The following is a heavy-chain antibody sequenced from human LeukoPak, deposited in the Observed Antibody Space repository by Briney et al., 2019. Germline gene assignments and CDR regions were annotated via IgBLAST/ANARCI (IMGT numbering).Heavy chain of an antibody. J-gene: IGHJ3*02. D-gene: IGHD1-1*01. CDR1: GYTFTGYY. Sequence: ASVQVSCQASGYTFTGYYMHWVRQAPGQGLEWMGWINLNSGGTNYAQKFQGRVTMTRDTSISTAYMELSRLRSDDTAVYYCARVSKKLRGAFDIWGQGTMVTVSS. V-gene: IGHV1-2*02. CDR2: INLNSGGT. CDR3: ARVSKKLRGAFDI.